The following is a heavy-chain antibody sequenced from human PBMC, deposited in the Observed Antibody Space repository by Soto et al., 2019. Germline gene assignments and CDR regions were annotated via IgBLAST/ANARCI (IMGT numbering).Heavy chain of an antibody. V-gene: IGHV2-5*01. CDR2: IYWNDDK. Sequence: SGPTLVNPTQTLTPTCTFSGFSLSTSGVGVGWIRQPPGKALEWLALIYWNDDKRYSPSLKSRLTITKDTSKNKVVLTMTNMDPVDTDTYYCAQGLWFGEQVYWGQGTLVTVYS. CDR1: GFSLSTSGVG. D-gene: IGHD3-10*01. J-gene: IGHJ4*02. CDR3: AQGLWFGEQVY.